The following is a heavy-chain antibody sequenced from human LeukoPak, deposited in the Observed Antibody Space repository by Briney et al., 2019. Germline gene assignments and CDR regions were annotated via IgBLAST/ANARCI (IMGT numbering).Heavy chain of an antibody. D-gene: IGHD3-22*01. CDR3: AGENYYDSSGYNL. J-gene: IGHJ4*02. CDR2: ISYDGSNK. Sequence: GGSLRLSCAASGFTFSSYAMHWVRQAPGKGLEWVAVISYDGSNKYYADSVKGRFTISRDNSKNTLYLQMNSLRAEDTAVYYCAGENYYDSSGYNLWGQGTLVTVSS. CDR1: GFTFSSYA. V-gene: IGHV3-30-3*01.